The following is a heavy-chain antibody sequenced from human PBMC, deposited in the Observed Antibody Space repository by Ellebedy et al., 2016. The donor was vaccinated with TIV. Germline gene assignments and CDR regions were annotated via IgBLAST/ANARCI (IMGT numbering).Heavy chain of an antibody. V-gene: IGHV3-7*01. Sequence: GESLKISCAASGFTFSSYWMNWVRQVPGKGLEWVASIKQDGSQKYYVDSVKGRLTISRDNAMNSLYLQMNSLRVEDTAVYYCVPGYYYSGMDVWGQGTTVTVSS. J-gene: IGHJ6*02. D-gene: IGHD2-2*01. CDR2: IKQDGSQK. CDR1: GFTFSSYW. CDR3: VPGYYYSGMDV.